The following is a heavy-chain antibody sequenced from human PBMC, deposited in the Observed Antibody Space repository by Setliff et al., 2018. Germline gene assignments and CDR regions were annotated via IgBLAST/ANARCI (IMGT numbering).Heavy chain of an antibody. D-gene: IGHD6-19*01. CDR1: GFIFNTYG. CDR3: ARGTSGWFPHNY. CDR2: IKKDGSET. V-gene: IGHV3-7*03. Sequence: PGGSLRLSCGASGFIFNTYGMHWVRQAPGKGLEWVANIKKDGSETHYVDSVKGRFIISRDNAKDSLYLQMNSLRGEDTAVYYCARGTSGWFPHNYWGQGTLVTVSS. J-gene: IGHJ4*02.